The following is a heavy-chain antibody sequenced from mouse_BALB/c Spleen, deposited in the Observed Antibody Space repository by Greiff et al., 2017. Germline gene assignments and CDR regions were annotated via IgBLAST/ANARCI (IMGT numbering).Heavy chain of an antibody. J-gene: IGHJ2*01. D-gene: IGHD1-2*01. CDR1: GYAFSSYW. CDR3: ARWYYGYENYFDY. CDR2: IYPGDGDT. Sequence: VQLQQSGAELVRPGSSVKISCKASGYAFSSYWMNWVKQRPGQGLEWIGQIYPGDGDTNYNGKFKGKATLTADKSSSTAYMQLSSLTSEDSAVYFCARWYYGYENYFDYWGQGTTLTVSS. V-gene: IGHV1-80*01.